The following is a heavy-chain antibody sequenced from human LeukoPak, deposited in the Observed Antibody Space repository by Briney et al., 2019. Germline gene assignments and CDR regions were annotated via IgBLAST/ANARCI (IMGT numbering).Heavy chain of an antibody. Sequence: GGSLRLSCAASRFTFTSYWMSRVRQAPGNGLEWVAKLNKDGSEKYYVDSVKGRFTISRDNAKNSLYLQMNSLRAEDTAVYYCARDRTGNNDFWSGYTTFFDYWGQGTLVTVSS. V-gene: IGHV3-7*01. CDR3: ARDRTGNNDFWSGYTTFFDY. J-gene: IGHJ4*02. CDR1: RFTFTSYW. D-gene: IGHD3-3*01. CDR2: LNKDGSEK.